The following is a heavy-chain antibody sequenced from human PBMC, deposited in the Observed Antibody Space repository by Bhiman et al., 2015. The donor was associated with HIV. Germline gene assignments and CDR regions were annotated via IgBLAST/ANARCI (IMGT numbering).Heavy chain of an antibody. V-gene: IGHV3-30*18. CDR2: ISYDGNNK. CDR1: GFTFSSFG. D-gene: IGHD3-3*01. Sequence: QVQLVESGGGVVQPGRSLRLSCAASGFTFSSFGMHWVRQAPGKGLEWVAVISYDGNNKYYADSVKGRFTISRENSKNTLYLQMNSLRPEDTAVYYCAKDLGESENEEWASDYYDFGVITWPDPRAWWTFDIWGHGTMVTVSS. CDR3: AKDLGESENEEWASDYYDFGVITWPDPRAWWTFDI. J-gene: IGHJ3*02.